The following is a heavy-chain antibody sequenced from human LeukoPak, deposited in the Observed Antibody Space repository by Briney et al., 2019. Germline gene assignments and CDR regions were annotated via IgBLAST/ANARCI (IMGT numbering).Heavy chain of an antibody. J-gene: IGHJ6*02. V-gene: IGHV3-33*01. D-gene: IGHD3-3*01. CDR1: GFTFSSYG. CDR3: ARDRTIFGVVNYYYGMDV. Sequence: GGSLRLSCVASGFTFSSYGMHWVRQAPGKGLEWVAVIWYDGSNKYYADSVKGRFTISRDNSKNTLYLQMNSLRAEDTAVYYCARDRTIFGVVNYYYGMDVWGQGTTVTVSS. CDR2: IWYDGSNK.